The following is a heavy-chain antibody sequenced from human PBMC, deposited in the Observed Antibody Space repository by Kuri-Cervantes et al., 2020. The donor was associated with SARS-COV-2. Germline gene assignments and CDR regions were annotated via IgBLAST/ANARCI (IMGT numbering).Heavy chain of an antibody. CDR3: ERHDY. CDR1: GGSISSGGYY. Sequence: SETLSLTCTVSGGSISSGGYYWGWIRQPPGKGLEFIGTIYYDGRTYYNTSLKSRVTIAVDTSKNQFSLELSSVTAADTAVYYCERHDYWGQGTLVTVSS. V-gene: IGHV4-39*01. J-gene: IGHJ4*02. CDR2: IYYDGRT.